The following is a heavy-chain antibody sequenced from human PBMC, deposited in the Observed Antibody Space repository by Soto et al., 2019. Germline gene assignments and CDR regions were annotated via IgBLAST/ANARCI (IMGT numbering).Heavy chain of an antibody. D-gene: IGHD3-3*01. Sequence: SVKVSCKTSGYTFTSYYMHWVRQAPGQGLEWMGIIIPSGGSTSYAQKFQGRVTITRDTSTSTAYMELSSLRSEDTAVYYCASLHRATYYDFWSGPSDAFDIWGQGTMVTVSS. V-gene: IGHV1-46*01. CDR2: IIPSGGST. J-gene: IGHJ3*02. CDR1: GYTFTSYY. CDR3: ASLHRATYYDFWSGPSDAFDI.